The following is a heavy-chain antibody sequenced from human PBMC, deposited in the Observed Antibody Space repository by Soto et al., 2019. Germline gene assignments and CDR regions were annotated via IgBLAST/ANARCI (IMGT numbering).Heavy chain of an antibody. CDR3: ARDGNIAAAGMGFDY. J-gene: IGHJ4*02. Sequence: QVQLQESGPGLVKPSETLSLTCTVSGGSISSYYWSWIRQPPGKGREWIGYIFYSGSTNYNPSLKSRVTISVDTSKNQFSLKLSSVTAADTAVYYCARDGNIAAAGMGFDYWGQGTLVTVSS. V-gene: IGHV4-59*01. D-gene: IGHD6-13*01. CDR1: GGSISSYY. CDR2: IFYSGST.